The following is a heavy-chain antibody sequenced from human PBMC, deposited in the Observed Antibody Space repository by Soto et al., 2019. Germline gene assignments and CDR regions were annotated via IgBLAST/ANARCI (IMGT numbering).Heavy chain of an antibody. V-gene: IGHV1-69*01. D-gene: IGHD1-20*01. Sequence: QVQLVQSGAEVKKPGSSVKVSCKASGGTFSSYAISWVRQAPGQGLEWMGGIIPIFGTANYAQKFQGRVTITADESTSTAYMELISLRSEDTAVYYCARDVYNWNVLSNGMDVWGQGTTVTVSS. CDR1: GGTFSSYA. CDR3: ARDVYNWNVLSNGMDV. J-gene: IGHJ6*02. CDR2: IIPIFGTA.